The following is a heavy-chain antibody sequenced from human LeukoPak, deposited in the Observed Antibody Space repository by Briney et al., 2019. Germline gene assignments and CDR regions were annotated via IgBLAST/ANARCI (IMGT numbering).Heavy chain of an antibody. Sequence: ASVKVSCKTSGDTYSNYYIHWVRQAPGQGLEWMGRIKSDDTTYAPNFQGRVAMIKDTSISTAYMELSSLRSDDTAVYYCATHSATGYVFDYFDFWGQGTQVIVSS. V-gene: IGHV1-2*02. CDR2: IKSDDT. J-gene: IGHJ4*02. D-gene: IGHD5-12*01. CDR1: GDTYSNYY. CDR3: ATHSATGYVFDYFDF.